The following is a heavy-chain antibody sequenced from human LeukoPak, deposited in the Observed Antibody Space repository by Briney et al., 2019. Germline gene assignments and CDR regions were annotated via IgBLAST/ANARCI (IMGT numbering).Heavy chain of an antibody. D-gene: IGHD3-9*01. CDR2: INHSGST. Sequence: SETLSLTCAVYGGSFSGYYWSWIRQPPGKGLEWIGEINHSGSTNYNPSLKSRVTISVDTSKNQFSLKVRSVTAADTAVYYCARVPGVYYDISTGYGSGWFDPWGQGTLVTVSS. CDR1: GGSFSGYY. V-gene: IGHV4-34*01. CDR3: ARVPGVYYDISTGYGSGWFDP. J-gene: IGHJ5*02.